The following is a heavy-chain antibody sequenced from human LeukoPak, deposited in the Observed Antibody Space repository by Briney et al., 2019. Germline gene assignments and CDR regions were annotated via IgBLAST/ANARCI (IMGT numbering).Heavy chain of an antibody. D-gene: IGHD6-19*01. CDR3: ARESIAVAGAPFDY. CDR2: ISSGSTI. CDR1: GFTFSSYE. Sequence: GGSLRLSCAASGFTFSSYEINWVRQAPGKGLEWVSYISSGSTIYDADSVKGRFTISRDNAKNSLYLQMNSLRAEDTAVYYCARESIAVAGAPFDYWGQGTLVTVSS. J-gene: IGHJ4*02. V-gene: IGHV3-48*03.